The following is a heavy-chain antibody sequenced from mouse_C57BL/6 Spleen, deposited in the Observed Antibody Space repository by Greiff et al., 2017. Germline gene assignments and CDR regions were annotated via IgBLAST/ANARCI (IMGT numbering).Heavy chain of an antibody. J-gene: IGHJ2*01. CDR1: GFTFSSYA. CDR2: ISDGGSYT. CDR3: ARGGITAIFDY. Sequence: EVKVVESGGGLVKPGGSLKLSCAASGFTFSSYAMSWVRQTPEKRLEWVATISDGGSYTYYPDNVKGRFTISRDNAKNNLYLQMSHLKSEDTAMYYCARGGITAIFDYWGQGTTLTVSS. D-gene: IGHD1-2*01. V-gene: IGHV5-4*03.